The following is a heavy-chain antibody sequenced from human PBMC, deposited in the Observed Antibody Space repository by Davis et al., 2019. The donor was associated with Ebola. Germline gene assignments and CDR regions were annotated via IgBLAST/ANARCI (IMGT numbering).Heavy chain of an antibody. V-gene: IGHV3-33*01. J-gene: IGHJ6*03. CDR1: GFTFSSYG. CDR2: IWYDGSNK. Sequence: GESLKISCAASGFTFSSYGMHWVRQAPGKGLEWVAVIWYDGSNKYYADSVKGRFTISRDNSKNTLYLQMNSLRAEDTAVYYCASDHSSSWYGYYYYYMDVWGKGTTVTVSS. D-gene: IGHD6-13*01. CDR3: ASDHSSSWYGYYYYYMDV.